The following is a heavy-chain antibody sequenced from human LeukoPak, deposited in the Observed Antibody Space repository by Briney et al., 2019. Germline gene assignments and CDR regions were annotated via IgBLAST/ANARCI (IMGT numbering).Heavy chain of an antibody. D-gene: IGHD2-2*01. CDR1: GFTFSNAC. J-gene: IGHJ4*02. Sequence: GGSLRLSCAASGFTFSNACMSWVRQAPGKGLEWVGRIKSKTDGITTDYAAPGKGRITISKDESKNTLYLQMSRLKTEDTAVYYCTTGSIPQLFLFDYWGQGTLVTVSS. V-gene: IGHV3-15*01. CDR3: TTGSIPQLFLFDY. CDR2: IKSKTDGITT.